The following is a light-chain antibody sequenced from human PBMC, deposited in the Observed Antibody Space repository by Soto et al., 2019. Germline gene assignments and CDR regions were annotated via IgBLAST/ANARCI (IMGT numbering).Light chain of an antibody. CDR1: LTVGSTY. V-gene: IGKV3-20*01. Sequence: VLPQTPGALSSAPGDRATLSCMVSLTVGSTYLAWYQQKPGQAPRLLIYGASSRATGIPDRFSGSGSGTEFTLTISRMEPEDFAVYYCQQYSSSPWTFGGGTKVDIK. CDR3: QQYSSSPWT. CDR2: GAS. J-gene: IGKJ4*02.